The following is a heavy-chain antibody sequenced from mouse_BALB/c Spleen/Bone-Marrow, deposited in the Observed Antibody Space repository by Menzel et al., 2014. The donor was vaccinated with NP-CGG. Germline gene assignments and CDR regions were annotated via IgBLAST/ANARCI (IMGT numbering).Heavy chain of an antibody. CDR2: INPSNGGT. V-gene: IGHV1S81*02. D-gene: IGHD1-1*01. Sequence: QVQLKQSGAELVKPGASVKLSCKASGYTFTSYYMYWVKQRPGQGLEWIGGINPSNGGTNFNEKFKSKATLTVDKSSSTAYMQLSSLTSEDSAVYYRTRDHYYYGSSYWYFDVWGAGTTVTVSS. CDR3: TRDHYYYGSSYWYFDV. J-gene: IGHJ1*01. CDR1: GYTFTSYY.